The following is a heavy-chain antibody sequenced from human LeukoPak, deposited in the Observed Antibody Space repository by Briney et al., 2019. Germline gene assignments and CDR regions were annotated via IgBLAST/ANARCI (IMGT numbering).Heavy chain of an antibody. CDR2: IGSSSSYI. CDR3: ARDRKSLRAFDI. V-gene: IGHV3-21*01. J-gene: IGHJ3*02. CDR1: GFTFSSGVTFSTYG. Sequence: GGSLRLSCAASGFTFSSGVTFSTYGMNWVRQAPGKGLEWVSSIGSSSSYIYYADSVKGRFTISRDNAKNSLYLQMNSLRAEDTAVYYCARDRKSLRAFDIWGQGTMVTVSS.